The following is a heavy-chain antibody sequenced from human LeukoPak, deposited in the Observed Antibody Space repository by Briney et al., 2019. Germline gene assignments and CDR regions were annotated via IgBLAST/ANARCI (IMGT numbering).Heavy chain of an antibody. CDR3: ARDNFAYCLDY. J-gene: IGHJ4*02. V-gene: IGHV3-7*01. D-gene: IGHD2-8*02. CDR1: GFTFSSYW. CDR2: IKQDGSEK. Sequence: GGSLRLSCAASGFTFSSYWMSWVRQAPGKGLEWVANIKQDGSEKYYVDSVKGRFTISRDNAKNSLYLQVNSLRAEDTAVYYCARDNFAYCLDYWGQGTLVTVSS.